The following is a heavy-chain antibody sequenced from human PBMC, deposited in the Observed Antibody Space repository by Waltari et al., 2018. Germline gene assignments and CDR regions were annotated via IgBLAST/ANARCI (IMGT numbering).Heavy chain of an antibody. V-gene: IGHV3-53*02. CDR1: WVTGSTRF. J-gene: IGHJ6*03. CDR3: AREHAGREYYYCYMDV. D-gene: IGHD3-10*01. Sequence: EEQLVGTGGGLIQPGGSLRLSCAGSWVTGSTRFISWFRQAPGKGPEWISIIYSGGRTYDADSVKGRFTDTRDNSKNMVYLQMNSLRAEDTAVYHCAREHAGREYYYCYMDVWGKGTTVTVSS. CDR2: IYSGGRT.